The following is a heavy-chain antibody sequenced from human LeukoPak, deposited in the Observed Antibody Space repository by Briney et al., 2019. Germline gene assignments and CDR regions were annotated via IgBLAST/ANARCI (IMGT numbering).Heavy chain of an antibody. J-gene: IGHJ4*02. Sequence: GGSLRLSCVASGFSFSVHTMSWVRQAPGKGLEWISAVSASGDKTYYADSVKGRFTVSRDNSKDTLYLHMNSLRAEDTALYYCARDIHDSSGYYYDYWGQGTLVTVSS. CDR1: GFSFSVHT. CDR2: VSASGDKT. CDR3: ARDIHDSSGYYYDY. D-gene: IGHD3-22*01. V-gene: IGHV3-23*01.